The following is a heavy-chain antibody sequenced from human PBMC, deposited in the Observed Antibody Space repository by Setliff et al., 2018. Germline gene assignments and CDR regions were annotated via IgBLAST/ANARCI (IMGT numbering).Heavy chain of an antibody. CDR2: IIPMFGT. CDR3: ARDPTNHFWSAYWPF. CDR1: GGTFSSYV. J-gene: IGHJ4*02. Sequence: SVKVSCKASGGTFSSYVISWVREAPGQGLEWMGGIIPMFGTNYAQKFQGRVTITADESTSTAYMELSSLRSDDTAVYFCARDPTNHFWSAYWPFWGQGTLVTVSS. D-gene: IGHD3-3*02. V-gene: IGHV1-69*13.